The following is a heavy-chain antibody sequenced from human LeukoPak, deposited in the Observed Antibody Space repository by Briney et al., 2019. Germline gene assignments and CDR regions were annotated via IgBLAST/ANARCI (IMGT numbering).Heavy chain of an antibody. CDR3: ARGGIVPSATYDY. D-gene: IGHD1-26*01. Sequence: SETLSLTCTVSGGSISSYYWSWIRQPPGKGLEWIGYIYYSGSTNYNPSLKSRVTISIDTSKNQFSLKLSSVTAADTAMYFCARGGIVPSATYDYWGQGTLVTVSS. J-gene: IGHJ4*02. CDR2: IYYSGST. V-gene: IGHV4-59*01. CDR1: GGSISSYY.